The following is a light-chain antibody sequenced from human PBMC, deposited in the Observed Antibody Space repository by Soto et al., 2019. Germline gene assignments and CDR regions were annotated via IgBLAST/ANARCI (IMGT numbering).Light chain of an antibody. CDR3: QAYDSSLSGLYV. J-gene: IGLJ1*01. CDR2: GNS. V-gene: IGLV1-40*01. Sequence: QSVLTQPPSVSRAPGQRVTISCTGSSSNIGAGYDVHWYQQLPGTAPKLLIYGNSNRPSGVPDRFSGSKSGTSASLAITGLQAEDEADYYCQAYDSSLSGLYVLGTGTKVTVL. CDR1: SSNIGAGYD.